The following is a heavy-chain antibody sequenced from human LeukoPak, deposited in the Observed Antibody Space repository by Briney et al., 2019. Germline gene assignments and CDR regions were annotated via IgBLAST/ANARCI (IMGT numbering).Heavy chain of an antibody. CDR1: GFTFSSYS. CDR3: ARDQPHNYYGSGSYYDYYGMDV. Sequence: GGSLRLSCAASGFTFSSYSMTWVRQAPGKGLDWASSISSSSSYIYYADSVKGRFTISRDNAKNSLYLQMNSLRAEDTAVYYCARDQPHNYYGSGSYYDYYGMDVWGQGTTVTVSS. D-gene: IGHD3-10*01. V-gene: IGHV3-21*01. J-gene: IGHJ6*02. CDR2: ISSSSSYI.